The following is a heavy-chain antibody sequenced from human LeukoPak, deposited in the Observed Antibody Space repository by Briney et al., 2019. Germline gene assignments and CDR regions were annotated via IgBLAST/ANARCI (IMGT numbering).Heavy chain of an antibody. D-gene: IGHD2-2*01. J-gene: IGHJ4*02. CDR3: ARLVGGHYQMLRYFDS. Sequence: GAPLKISCQGSGYRFTNYCIGWVRQIPGKGPEWMGNIYLGDSDTRYSPSFQGQVTISADKSISTAYLQWSSLKASDTAMYYWARLVGGHYQMLRYFDSWGQGTLVTVSS. CDR1: GYRFTNYC. CDR2: IYLGDSDT. V-gene: IGHV5-51*01.